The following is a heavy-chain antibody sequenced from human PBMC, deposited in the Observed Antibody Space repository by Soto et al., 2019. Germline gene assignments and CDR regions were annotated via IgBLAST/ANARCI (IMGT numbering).Heavy chain of an antibody. Sequence: GGSLRLSCAASGFTFSSYGMHWVRQAPGKGLEWVAVIWYDGSNKYYADSVKGRFTISRDNSKNTLYLQMNSLRAEDTAVYYCARAYDILTGPVDYFDYWGQGTLVTVSS. CDR1: GFTFSSYG. CDR3: ARAYDILTGPVDYFDY. J-gene: IGHJ4*02. D-gene: IGHD3-9*01. V-gene: IGHV3-33*01. CDR2: IWYDGSNK.